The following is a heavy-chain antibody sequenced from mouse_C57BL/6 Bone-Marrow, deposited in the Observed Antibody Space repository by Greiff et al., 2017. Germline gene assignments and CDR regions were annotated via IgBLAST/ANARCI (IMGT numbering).Heavy chain of an antibody. D-gene: IGHD1-1*01. J-gene: IGHJ2*01. CDR1: GYTFTSYW. V-gene: IGHV1-59*01. CDR3: ARPTVVEDYFDY. CDR2: IDPSDSYT. Sequence: QVQLQQPGAELVRPGTSVKLSCKASGYTFTSYWMHWVKQRPGQGLEWIGVIDPSDSYTNYNQKFKGKATLTVDTSSSTAYMQLSSLTSEDSAVYYCARPTVVEDYFDYWGQGTTFTVSS.